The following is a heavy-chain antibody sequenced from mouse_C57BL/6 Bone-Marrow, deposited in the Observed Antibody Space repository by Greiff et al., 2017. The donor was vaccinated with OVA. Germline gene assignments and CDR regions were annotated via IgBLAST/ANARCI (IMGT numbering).Heavy chain of an antibody. CDR1: GYSITSGYY. CDR3: ARGGNPAMDH. D-gene: IGHD2-1*01. V-gene: IGHV3-6*01. CDR2: ISYDGST. Sequence: EVHLVESGPGLVKPSQSLSLTCSVTGYSITSGYYWNWIRQFPGNKLEWMGYISYDGSTNYNPSLKNRISITRDTSKNQFFLKLKSVTTEDTATYYCARGGNPAMDHWGQGTSVTVSS. J-gene: IGHJ4*01.